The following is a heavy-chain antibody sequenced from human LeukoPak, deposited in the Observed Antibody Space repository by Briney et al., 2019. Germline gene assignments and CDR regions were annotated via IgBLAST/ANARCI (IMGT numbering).Heavy chain of an antibody. Sequence: GGSLRLSCAASGFTVSSNYMSWVRQAPGKGLEWVSVIYSGGSTYYADSVKGRFTISRDNSKNTLYLQMNSLRAEDTAVYYCARGLRSSWYRNYYYYMDVWGKGTTVTVSS. CDR1: GFTVSSNY. CDR2: IYSGGST. CDR3: ARGLRSSWYRNYYYYMDV. J-gene: IGHJ6*03. V-gene: IGHV3-66*01. D-gene: IGHD6-13*01.